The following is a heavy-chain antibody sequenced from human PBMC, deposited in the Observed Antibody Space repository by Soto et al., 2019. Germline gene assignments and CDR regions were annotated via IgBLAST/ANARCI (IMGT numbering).Heavy chain of an antibody. V-gene: IGHV3-23*01. CDR1: GFTFSSYA. D-gene: IGHD3-10*01. Sequence: GGSLRLSCAASGFTFSSYAMSWVRQAPGKGLEWVSAISGSGGSTYYADSVKGRFTISRDNSKNTLYLQMNSLRAEDTAVYYCAKDPLRFGEGGTLDYYYYGMDVWGQGTTVTVSS. J-gene: IGHJ6*02. CDR2: ISGSGGST. CDR3: AKDPLRFGEGGTLDYYYYGMDV.